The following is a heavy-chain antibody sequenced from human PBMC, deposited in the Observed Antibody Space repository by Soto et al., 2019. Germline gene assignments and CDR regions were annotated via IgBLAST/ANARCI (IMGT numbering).Heavy chain of an antibody. D-gene: IGHD2-2*03. V-gene: IGHV4-59*01. J-gene: IGHJ6*02. CDR1: GGSISSYY. Sequence: SETLSLTCTVSGGSISSYYWSWIRQPPGKGLEWIGYIYYSGSTNYNPSLKSRVTISVDTSKNQFSLKLSSVTAADTAVYYCARDWIAGDYYYYGMDVWGQGTTVTVSS. CDR3: ARDWIAGDYYYYGMDV. CDR2: IYYSGST.